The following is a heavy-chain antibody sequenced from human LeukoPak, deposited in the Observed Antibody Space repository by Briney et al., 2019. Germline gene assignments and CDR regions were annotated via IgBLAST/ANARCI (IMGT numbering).Heavy chain of an antibody. CDR3: IGSPPAEYFQY. J-gene: IGHJ1*01. D-gene: IGHD6-13*01. CDR2: IYSGGRT. V-gene: IGHV3-53*01. CDR1: GFTVSSNY. Sequence: QSGGSLRLSCAASGFTVSSNYMSWVRQAPGKGLEWVSIIYSGGRTYYADSVKGRFTISRDNSKNTLYLQMNSLRVEDTAVYYCIGSPPAEYFQYWGQGTLVTVSS.